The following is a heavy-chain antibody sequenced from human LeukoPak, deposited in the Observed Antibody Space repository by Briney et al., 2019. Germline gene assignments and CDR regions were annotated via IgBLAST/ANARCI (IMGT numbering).Heavy chain of an antibody. CDR3: AREEYCSGGSCYSRREYYYYYYYMDV. D-gene: IGHD2-15*01. CDR2: TYYRSKWYN. J-gene: IGHJ6*03. CDR1: GDSVSSNSAA. Sequence: SQTLSLTCAISGDSVSSNSAAWNWIRQSPSRGLEWLGRTYYRSKWYNDYAVSVKSRITINPDTSKNQFSLQLNSVTPEDTAVYYCAREEYCSGGSCYSRREYYYYYYYMDVWGKGTTVTVSS. V-gene: IGHV6-1*01.